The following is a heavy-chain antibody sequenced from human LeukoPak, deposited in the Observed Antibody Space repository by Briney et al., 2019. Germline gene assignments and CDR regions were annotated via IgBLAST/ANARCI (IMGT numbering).Heavy chain of an antibody. CDR1: GGSFSGYY. V-gene: IGHV4-34*01. D-gene: IGHD5-18*01. CDR2: INHSGST. Sequence: SETLSLTCAVYGGSFSGYYWSWIRQPPGKGLEWIGEINHSGSTTYNPSLKSRVTISVDTSKNQFSLKLSSVTAADTAVYYCARHDGYSYGYDWFDPWGQGTLVTVSS. J-gene: IGHJ5*02. CDR3: ARHDGYSYGYDWFDP.